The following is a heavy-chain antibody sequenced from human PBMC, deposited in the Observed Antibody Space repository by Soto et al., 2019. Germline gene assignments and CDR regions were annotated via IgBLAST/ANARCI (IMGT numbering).Heavy chain of an antibody. CDR3: AKGIGFGESSYYFDY. J-gene: IGHJ4*02. D-gene: IGHD3-10*01. Sequence: QVQLVESGGGVVQPGRSLRLSCAASGFTFSSYGMHWVRQAPGKGLEWVAVISYDGSNKYYADSVKGRFTISRDNSKNTLYLQMNSLRAEDTAVYYCAKGIGFGESSYYFDYWGQGTLVTVSS. CDR1: GFTFSSYG. V-gene: IGHV3-30*18. CDR2: ISYDGSNK.